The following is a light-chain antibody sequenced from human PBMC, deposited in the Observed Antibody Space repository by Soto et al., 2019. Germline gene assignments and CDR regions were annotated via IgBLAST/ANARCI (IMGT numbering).Light chain of an antibody. CDR2: KAS. V-gene: IGKV1-5*03. CDR3: QQYNSYSPT. CDR1: QSISVW. J-gene: IGKJ1*01. Sequence: DIQMTQSPSTLSASVGDRVTITCRARQSISVWLAWYQQKAGKAPNLLIYKASRLESGVPSRFSGSGSETECTLTISGLQPGDSATYYCQQYNSYSPTFGQGTKVEVK.